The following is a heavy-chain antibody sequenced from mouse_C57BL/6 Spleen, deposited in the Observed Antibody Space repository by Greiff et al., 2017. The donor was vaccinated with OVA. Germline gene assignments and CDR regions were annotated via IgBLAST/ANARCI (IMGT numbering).Heavy chain of an antibody. CDR2: ISDGGSYT. CDR1: GFTFSSYA. D-gene: IGHD2-2*01. Sequence: EVKLVESGGGLVKPGGSLKLSCAASGFTFSSYAMSWVRQTPEKWLEWVATISDGGSYTYYPDNVKGRFTISRDNAKNNLYLQMSHLKSEDTAMYYCARDRWLRRGSYFDDWGQGTTLTVSS. V-gene: IGHV5-4*01. J-gene: IGHJ2*01. CDR3: ARDRWLRRGSYFDD.